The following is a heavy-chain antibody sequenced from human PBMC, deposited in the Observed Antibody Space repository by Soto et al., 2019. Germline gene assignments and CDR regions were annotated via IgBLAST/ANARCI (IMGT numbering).Heavy chain of an antibody. V-gene: IGHV1-18*01. CDR1: GYTFTSYG. CDR2: ISAYNGNT. CDR3: ARRFENLDYGDDWFDP. J-gene: IGHJ5*02. D-gene: IGHD4-17*01. Sequence: QVQLVQSGAEVKKPGASVKVSCKASGYTFTSYGISWVRQAPGQGLEWMGWISAYNGNTNYAQKLQGRVTMTTDTTTSTAYMELRSLRSDDTAVYYCARRFENLDYGDDWFDPWGQGTLVTVSS.